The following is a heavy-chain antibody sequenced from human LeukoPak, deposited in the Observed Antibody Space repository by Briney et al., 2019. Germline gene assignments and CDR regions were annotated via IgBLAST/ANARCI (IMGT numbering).Heavy chain of an antibody. V-gene: IGHV4-34*01. CDR3: ARPLYIVVVPAAGFDP. Sequence: ASETLSLTCAVYGGSFSGYYWSWIRQPPGKGLEWIGEINHSGSTNYNPSLKSRVTISVDTSKNQFSLKLSSVTAADTAVYYCARPLYIVVVPAAGFDPWGQGTLVTVSS. CDR1: GGSFSGYY. CDR2: INHSGST. J-gene: IGHJ5*02. D-gene: IGHD2-2*01.